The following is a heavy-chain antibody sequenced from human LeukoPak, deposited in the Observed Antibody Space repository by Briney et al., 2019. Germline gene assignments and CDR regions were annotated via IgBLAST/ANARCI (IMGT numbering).Heavy chain of an antibody. Sequence: SETLSLTCTVSGGSISSYYWSWIRQPAGKGLEWIGYIYYSGSTNYNPSLKSRVTISVDTSKNQFSLKLSSVTAADTAVYYCARASTSLNPFDYWGQGTLVTVSS. J-gene: IGHJ4*02. CDR2: IYYSGST. CDR1: GGSISSYY. D-gene: IGHD2-2*01. CDR3: ARASTSLNPFDY. V-gene: IGHV4-59*01.